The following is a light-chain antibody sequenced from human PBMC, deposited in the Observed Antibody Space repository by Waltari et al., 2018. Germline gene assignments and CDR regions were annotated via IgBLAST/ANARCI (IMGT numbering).Light chain of an antibody. V-gene: IGLV3-25*03. J-gene: IGLJ2*01. CDR1: ALPEQY. CDR2: KDS. Sequence: SYELTQPPSVSVSPGQTARITCSGDALPEQYAYWYQQKPGQAPVLVIYKDSERPSGIPERFSGSSSGTTVTLTISGVQAEDEADYYCQSPDSSGTYWVFGGGTKLTVI. CDR3: QSPDSSGTYWV.